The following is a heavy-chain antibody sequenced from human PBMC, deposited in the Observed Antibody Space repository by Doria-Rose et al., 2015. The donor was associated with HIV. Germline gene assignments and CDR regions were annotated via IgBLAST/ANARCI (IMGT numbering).Heavy chain of an antibody. Sequence: IRQSPGKGLEWIGEINHTGSTNYNPSVKSRVTISVDTSKNQFSLKLTSVTAADAAVYYCARGGDKDFWSGYYTDYWGQGTLVTVSS. V-gene: IGHV4-34*01. CDR2: INHTGST. CDR3: ARGGDKDFWSGYYTDY. J-gene: IGHJ4*02. D-gene: IGHD3-3*01.